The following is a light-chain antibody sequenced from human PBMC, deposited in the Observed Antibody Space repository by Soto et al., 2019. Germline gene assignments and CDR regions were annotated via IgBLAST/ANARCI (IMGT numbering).Light chain of an antibody. CDR3: SSSTSTRSLVV. V-gene: IGLV2-14*01. J-gene: IGLJ2*01. CDR2: EVT. CDR1: SSDVGGYNY. Sequence: QSALTQPASVSGSPGQSITISCTGTSSDVGGYNYVSWYQQHPGKAPKLMIYEVTSRPSGISNRFSGSKSGNTASLTISGLQGDDEATYYCSSSTSTRSLVVFGGGTKLPVL.